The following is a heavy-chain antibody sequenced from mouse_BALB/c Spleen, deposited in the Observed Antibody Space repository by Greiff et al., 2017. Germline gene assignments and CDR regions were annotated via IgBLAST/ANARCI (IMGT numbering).Heavy chain of an antibody. D-gene: IGHD1-1*01. J-gene: IGHJ3*01. Sequence: EVNVVESGGGLVKPGGSLKLSCAASGFTFSSYAMSWVRQTPEKRLEWVASISSGSSTYYPDSVKGRFTISRDNARNILYLQMSSLRSEDTAMYYCAREAVPAWFAYWGQGTLVTVSA. CDR2: ISSGSST. CDR3: AREAVPAWFAY. V-gene: IGHV5-6-5*01. CDR1: GFTFSSYA.